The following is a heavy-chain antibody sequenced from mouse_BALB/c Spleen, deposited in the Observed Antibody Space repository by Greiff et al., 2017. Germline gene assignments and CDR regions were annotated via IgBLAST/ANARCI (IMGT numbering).Heavy chain of an antibody. CDR3: ATVVAYYAMDY. J-gene: IGHJ4*01. CDR2: ISYDGSN. Sequence: EVQLQQSGPGLVKPSQSLSLTCSVTGYSITSGYYWNWIRQFPGNKLEWMGYISYDGSNNYNPSLKNRISITRDTSKNQFFLKLNSVTTEDTATYYCATVVAYYAMDYWGQGTSVTVSS. D-gene: IGHD1-1*01. CDR1: GYSITSGYY. V-gene: IGHV3-6*02.